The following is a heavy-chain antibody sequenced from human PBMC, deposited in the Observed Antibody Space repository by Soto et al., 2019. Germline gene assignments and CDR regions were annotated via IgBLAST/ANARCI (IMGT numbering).Heavy chain of an antibody. J-gene: IGHJ5*02. Sequence: GGSLRLSCAASGLTFRGSAMHWVRQASGKGLEWVGRIRSKTNSYATAYAASVKGRFTISRDDSKNTAYLQMNSLKTEDTAVYYCTRDPRNYYDSSGSANWFDPWGQGTLVTVSS. V-gene: IGHV3-73*01. CDR3: TRDPRNYYDSSGSANWFDP. D-gene: IGHD3-22*01. CDR1: GLTFRGSA. CDR2: IRSKTNSYAT.